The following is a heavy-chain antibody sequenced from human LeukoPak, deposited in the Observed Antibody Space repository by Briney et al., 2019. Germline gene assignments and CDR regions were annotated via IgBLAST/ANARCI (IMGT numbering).Heavy chain of an antibody. V-gene: IGHV3-21*01. CDR3: ARDVGASAPDAFDI. CDR2: ISSSSNYI. Sequence: GGSLRLSCAASGFTFSSYSMNWVRQAPGKGLEWVSSISSSSNYIYYADSVKGRFTISRDNAKNSLYLQMNSLRAEDTDVYYCARDVGASAPDAFDIWGQGTMVTVSS. CDR1: GFTFSSYS. D-gene: IGHD1-26*01. J-gene: IGHJ3*02.